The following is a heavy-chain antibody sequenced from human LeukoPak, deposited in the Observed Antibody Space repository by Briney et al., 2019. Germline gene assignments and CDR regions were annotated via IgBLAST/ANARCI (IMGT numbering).Heavy chain of an antibody. Sequence: ASETLSLTCTVSGGSISSYYWSWIRQPPGKGLEWIGYIYYSGSTNYNPSLKSRVTISVDTSKNQFSLKLSSVTAADTAVYYCARGRGYCSSTSCLDAFDIWGQGTMVTVSS. J-gene: IGHJ3*02. D-gene: IGHD2-2*01. CDR2: IYYSGST. V-gene: IGHV4-59*01. CDR1: GGSISSYY. CDR3: ARGRGYCSSTSCLDAFDI.